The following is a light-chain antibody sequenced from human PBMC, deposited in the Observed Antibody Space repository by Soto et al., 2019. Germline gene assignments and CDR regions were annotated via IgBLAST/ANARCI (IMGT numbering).Light chain of an antibody. V-gene: IGKV3-11*01. Sequence: EIVLTQSPATLSLSPGERATLSCRASQSVSSTYLIWYQQKPGQAPRLLIYDTSNRATGIPARFSGSGSGTDFTLTINNLDPEDFAVYYCQQRSNWPITFGQGTRLEIK. CDR1: QSVSSTY. CDR2: DTS. CDR3: QQRSNWPIT. J-gene: IGKJ5*01.